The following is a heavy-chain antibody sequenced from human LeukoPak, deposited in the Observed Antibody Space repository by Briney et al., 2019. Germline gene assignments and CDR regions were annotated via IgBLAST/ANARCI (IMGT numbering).Heavy chain of an antibody. CDR1: GGSIIGSTSY. V-gene: IGHV4-39*01. Sequence: SETLSLTCTVSGGSIIGSTSYWGWIRQPPGKGLDWIGIINYSGSTYYNPSLRSRVTISVDTSKNQFSLKLNSVTAADTAVYYCARGADFWSGYYHNWFDPWGQGTLVTVSS. D-gene: IGHD3-3*01. J-gene: IGHJ5*02. CDR2: INYSGST. CDR3: ARGADFWSGYYHNWFDP.